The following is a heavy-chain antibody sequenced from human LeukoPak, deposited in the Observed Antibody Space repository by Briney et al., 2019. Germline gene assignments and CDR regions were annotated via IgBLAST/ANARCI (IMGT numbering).Heavy chain of an antibody. V-gene: IGHV4-31*03. CDR2: IYYSGRI. CDR1: GDSIRRETYF. D-gene: IGHD6-25*01. Sequence: SQTLSLTCTVSGDSIRRETYFWTWIRQHPAKGLEWIGYIYYSGRIYYNPSLKSRVTIYLDTSKSQFSMKLDSVTAADTAVYFCARDTSAAGNIDSWGQGTLVTVSS. CDR3: ARDTSAAGNIDS. J-gene: IGHJ4*02.